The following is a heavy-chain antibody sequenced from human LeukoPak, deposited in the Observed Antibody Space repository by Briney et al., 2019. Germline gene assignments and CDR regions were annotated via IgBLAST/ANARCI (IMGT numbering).Heavy chain of an antibody. J-gene: IGHJ5*02. CDR2: ISSSSSYI. CDR3: ARESRDGGWFDP. Sequence: GGSLRLSCAASGFTFNNYWMTWVRQAPGKGLEWVSSISSSSSYIYYADSVKGRFTISRDNAKNSLYLQMNSLRAEDTAVYYCARESRDGGWFDPWGQGTLVTVSS. D-gene: IGHD3-10*01. CDR1: GFTFNNYW. V-gene: IGHV3-21*01.